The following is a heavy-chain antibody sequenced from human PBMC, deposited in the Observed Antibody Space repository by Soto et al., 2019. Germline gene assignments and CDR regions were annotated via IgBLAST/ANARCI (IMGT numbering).Heavy chain of an antibody. V-gene: IGHV3-74*01. J-gene: IGHJ4*02. CDR2: INSDGSTT. CDR1: GFTFSNSW. CDR3: ARDRSYTTHD. D-gene: IGHD1-1*01. Sequence: PGGSLRLSCAASGFTFSNSWMHWVRQAPGKGLVWVSYINSDGSTTTYADSVKGRFTISRDNAKNTVYLQITSLTAEDTAVYYCARDRSYTTHDWVQGTLFTVSS.